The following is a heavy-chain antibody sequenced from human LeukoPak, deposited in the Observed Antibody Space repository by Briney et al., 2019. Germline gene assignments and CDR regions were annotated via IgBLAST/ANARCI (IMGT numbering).Heavy chain of an antibody. CDR1: GFTFSSYS. D-gene: IGHD6-19*01. Sequence: PGGSLRLSCAASGFTFSSYSMNWVRQAPGKGLEWVSFISSSSSYIYYADSVKGRFTISRDNAKNSLYLQMNSLRAEDTAVYYCARNPGPAVAGPGLFDYWGQGTLVTVSS. J-gene: IGHJ4*02. CDR2: ISSSSSYI. CDR3: ARNPGPAVAGPGLFDY. V-gene: IGHV3-21*01.